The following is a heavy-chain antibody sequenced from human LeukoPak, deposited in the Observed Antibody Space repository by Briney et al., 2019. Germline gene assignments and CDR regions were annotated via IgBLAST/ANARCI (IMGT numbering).Heavy chain of an antibody. CDR2: ISGSGGST. Sequence: GGSLRLSCGASGFTFSSYAMSWVRQAPGKGLEWVSAISGSGGSTYYADSVKGRFTISRDNSKNTLYLQMNSLRAEDTAVYYCAKDQVTMVRGAAGNWGQGTLVTVSS. J-gene: IGHJ4*02. CDR3: AKDQVTMVRGAAGN. CDR1: GFTFSSYA. D-gene: IGHD3-10*01. V-gene: IGHV3-23*01.